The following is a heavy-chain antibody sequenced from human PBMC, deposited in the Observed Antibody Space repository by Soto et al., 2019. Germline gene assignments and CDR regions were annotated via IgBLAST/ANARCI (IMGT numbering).Heavy chain of an antibody. CDR1: GGSISGYF. Sequence: QLQLQESGPGLVKPSETLSLICTVSGGSISGYFWSWVRQPAGKGLEWIVRIYSAGSTNYNPSLKIRVTMSVDTSQNQFSLKLTSVTAADTAMYYCVRGDVFDIWGRGTMLTVSS. V-gene: IGHV4-4*07. J-gene: IGHJ3*02. CDR2: IYSAGST. CDR3: VRGDVFDI. D-gene: IGHD3-16*01.